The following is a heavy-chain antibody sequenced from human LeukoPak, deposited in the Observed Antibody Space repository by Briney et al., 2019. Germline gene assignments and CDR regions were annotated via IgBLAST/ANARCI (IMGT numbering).Heavy chain of an antibody. D-gene: IGHD4-17*01. CDR1: GGSISSYY. J-gene: IGHJ4*02. Sequence: PSETLCLTCAVSGGSISSYYWSWIRQPPGKGLEWIGYIYYSGSTYYNPSLKSRVTISVDTSKNQFSLKLSSVTAADTAVYYCARSQPDDYGDYVDYWGQGTLVTVSS. CDR3: ARSQPDDYGDYVDY. CDR2: IYYSGST. V-gene: IGHV4-59*08.